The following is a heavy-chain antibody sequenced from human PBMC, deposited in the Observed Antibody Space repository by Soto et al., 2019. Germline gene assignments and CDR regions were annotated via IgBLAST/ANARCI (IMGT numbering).Heavy chain of an antibody. CDR1: GFTFTSSA. CDR3: AADPSVYDFWSGYPHYYYYGMDV. CDR2: IVVGSGNT. Sequence: SVKVSCKASGFTFTSSAVQWVRQARGQRLEWIGWIVVGSGNTNYAQKFQERVTITRDMSTSTAYMELSSLRSEDTAVYYCAADPSVYDFWSGYPHYYYYGMDVWGQGTTVTVSS. V-gene: IGHV1-58*01. J-gene: IGHJ6*02. D-gene: IGHD3-3*01.